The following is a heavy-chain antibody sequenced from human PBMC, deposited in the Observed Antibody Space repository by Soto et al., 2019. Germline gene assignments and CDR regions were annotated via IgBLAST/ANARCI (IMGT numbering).Heavy chain of an antibody. CDR1: GFTFSSYG. J-gene: IGHJ6*03. Sequence: GGSLRLSCAASGFTFSSYGMHWVRQAPGKGLEWVAVISYDGSNKYYADSVKGRFTISRDNSKNTLYLQMNSLRAEDTAVYYCARDKLERKYYYYYMEVWGKGTTVTVSS. CDR3: ARDKLERKYYYYYMEV. CDR2: ISYDGSNK. D-gene: IGHD1-1*01. V-gene: IGHV3-30*03.